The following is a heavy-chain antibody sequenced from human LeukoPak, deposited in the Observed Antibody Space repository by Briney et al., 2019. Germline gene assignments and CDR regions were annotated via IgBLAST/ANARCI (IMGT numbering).Heavy chain of an antibody. CDR3: ATKQWLAPPPDS. CDR1: VFTFSQYR. Sequence: GGPLRLFCAASVFTFSQYRMLWARRAPGKGLESVSQINTDGTVTTYADSVKGRFTVSRNNADNTMFLQMSSVRDEDTAVYYCATKQWLAPPPDSWGQGTPVTVSS. J-gene: IGHJ4*02. V-gene: IGHV3-74*01. CDR2: INTDGTVT. D-gene: IGHD6-19*01.